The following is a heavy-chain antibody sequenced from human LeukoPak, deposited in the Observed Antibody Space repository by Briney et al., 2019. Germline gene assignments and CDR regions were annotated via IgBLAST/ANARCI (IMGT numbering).Heavy chain of an antibody. CDR2: IKQDGSEK. D-gene: IGHD3-3*01. Sequence: GGSLRLSCAASGFTFSNYWMSWVRQAPGKGLEWVANIKQDGSEKYYVESVKGRFTISRGNAKNSLYLQMNSLRAEDTAVYYCARVSAGGVVISYYYMDVWGKGTTVTVSS. CDR1: GFTFSNYW. V-gene: IGHV3-7*01. CDR3: ARVSAGGVVISYYYMDV. J-gene: IGHJ6*03.